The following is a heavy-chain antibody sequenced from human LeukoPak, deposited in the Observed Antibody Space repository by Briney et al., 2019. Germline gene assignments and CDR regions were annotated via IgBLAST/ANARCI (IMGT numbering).Heavy chain of an antibody. D-gene: IGHD5-18*01. CDR1: GGSISSYY. Sequence: SETLSLTCTVSGGSISSYYWSWIRQPPGKGLEWIGYIYYSGSTNYNPSLKSQVTISVDTSKNQFSLKLSSVTAADTAVYYCARTVNTAFAYYYYYMDVWGKGTTVTVSS. V-gene: IGHV4-59*01. J-gene: IGHJ6*03. CDR2: IYYSGST. CDR3: ARTVNTAFAYYYYYMDV.